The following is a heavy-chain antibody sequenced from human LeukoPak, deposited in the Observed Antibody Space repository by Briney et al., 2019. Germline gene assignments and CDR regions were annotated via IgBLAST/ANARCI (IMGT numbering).Heavy chain of an antibody. CDR2: INSDGSST. CDR3: ASLGGSSGSSDY. J-gene: IGHJ4*02. D-gene: IGHD3-10*01. CDR1: GFTFSSYW. Sequence: GGSRRLSCAASGFTFSSYWMHWVRQAPGKGLVWVSRINSDGSSTSYADSVKGRFTISRDNAKNTLYLQMNSLRAEDTAVYYCASLGGSSGSSDYWGQGTLVTVSS. V-gene: IGHV3-74*01.